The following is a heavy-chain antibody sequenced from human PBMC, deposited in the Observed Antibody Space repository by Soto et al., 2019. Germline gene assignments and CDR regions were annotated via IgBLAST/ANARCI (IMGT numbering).Heavy chain of an antibody. Sequence: QVQLQESGPGLVKPSETLSLTCTVSGGSISSYYWSWIRQPAGKGLEWIGRIYTSGSTNYNPSLKSRVTMSVDTSKNQFSLKLSSVTAADTAVYYCAREPYYYDSSGYHFDYWGQGTLVTVSS. CDR3: AREPYYYDSSGYHFDY. CDR1: GGSISSYY. CDR2: IYTSGST. V-gene: IGHV4-4*07. D-gene: IGHD3-22*01. J-gene: IGHJ4*02.